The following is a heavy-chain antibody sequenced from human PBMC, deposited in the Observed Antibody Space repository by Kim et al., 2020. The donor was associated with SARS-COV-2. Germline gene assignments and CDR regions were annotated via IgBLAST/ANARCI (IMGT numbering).Heavy chain of an antibody. J-gene: IGHJ6*02. Sequence: ASVKVSCKASGYTFNTNAFSWVRQAPGQGLEWMGWISPYNGNTNYAQKLQGRVTMTTDTSTSTAYMELGSLRSDDTAVYYCARDAGYGPSYYGLDVWGQGTTVTVSS. CDR2: ISPYNGNT. CDR1: GYTFNTNA. CDR3: ARDAGYGPSYYGLDV. D-gene: IGHD5-18*01. V-gene: IGHV1-18*04.